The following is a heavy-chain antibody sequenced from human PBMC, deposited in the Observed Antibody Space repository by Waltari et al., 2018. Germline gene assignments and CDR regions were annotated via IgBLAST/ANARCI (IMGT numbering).Heavy chain of an antibody. D-gene: IGHD1-7*01. CDR2: INNDGSIV. CDR3: LNYDFDS. J-gene: IGHJ4*02. V-gene: IGHV3-74*01. CDR1: GFNFSNYF. Sequence: DVQVVESGGGLVRPGGSLRISCIGSGFNFSNYFIHWVRQAPGEGPVWVARINNDGSIVNYADSVKGRFSISRDNAKSTVYLQMNNLRGEDTALYHCLNYDFDSWGQGTLVTVSS.